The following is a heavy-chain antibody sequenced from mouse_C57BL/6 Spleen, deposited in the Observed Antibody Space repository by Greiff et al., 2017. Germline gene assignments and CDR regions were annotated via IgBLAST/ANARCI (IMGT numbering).Heavy chain of an antibody. CDR1: GFTFSDYG. V-gene: IGHV5-17*01. Sequence: DVKLVESGGGLVKPGGSLKLSCAASGFTFSDYGMHWVRQAPEKGLEWVAYISSGSSTIYYADTVKGRFTISRDNAKNTLFLQMTSLRSEDTAMDYCARGYNYDALSVWGQGTTLTVAS. CDR3: ARGYNYDALSV. D-gene: IGHD2-12*01. CDR2: ISSGSSTI. J-gene: IGHJ2*01.